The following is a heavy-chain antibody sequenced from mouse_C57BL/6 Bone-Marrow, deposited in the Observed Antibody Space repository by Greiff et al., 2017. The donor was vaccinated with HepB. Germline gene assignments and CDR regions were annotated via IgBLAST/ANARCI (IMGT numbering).Heavy chain of an antibody. V-gene: IGHV6-3*01. CDR3: TGPITTVVGDY. D-gene: IGHD1-1*01. J-gene: IGHJ2*01. CDR2: IRLKSDNYAT. CDR1: GFTFSNYW. Sequence: EVQRVESGGGLVQPGGSMKLSCVASGFTFSNYWMTWVRQSPEKGLEWVAQIRLKSDNYATHYAESVKGRFTISRDDSKSSVYLQMNNLRAEDTGIYYGTGPITTVVGDYWGQGTTLTVSS.